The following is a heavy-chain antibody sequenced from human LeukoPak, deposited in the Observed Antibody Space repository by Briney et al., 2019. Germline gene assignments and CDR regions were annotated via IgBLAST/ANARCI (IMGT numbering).Heavy chain of an antibody. V-gene: IGHV4-59*01. J-gene: IGHJ3*02. D-gene: IGHD1-26*01. CDR1: GGSISSYY. CDR2: IYYSGST. Sequence: SETLSLTCTVSGGSISSYYWSWIRQPPGKGLEWIGYIYYSGSTNYNPSLKSRVTISVDTSKNQFSLKLSSVTAADTAVYYCARTERWMGATHGPDAFDIWGQGTMVTVSS. CDR3: ARTERWMGATHGPDAFDI.